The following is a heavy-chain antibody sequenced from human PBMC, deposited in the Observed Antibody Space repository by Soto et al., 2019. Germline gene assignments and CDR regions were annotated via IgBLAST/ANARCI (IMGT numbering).Heavy chain of an antibody. CDR1: GYSFEGYG. Sequence: EVQLVESGGGLEQPGRSLRLSCKTSGYSFEGYGVSWFRRAPGKGLEWVAFIRSRRYGGAADYAASVMGRFTVSRDDPRSIAYLEMNSLKIEDTAVYYCTKIYGSGTYLPDFWGQGTLVTVSS. V-gene: IGHV3-49*03. J-gene: IGHJ4*02. CDR3: TKIYGSGTYLPDF. CDR2: IRSRRYGGAA. D-gene: IGHD3-10*01.